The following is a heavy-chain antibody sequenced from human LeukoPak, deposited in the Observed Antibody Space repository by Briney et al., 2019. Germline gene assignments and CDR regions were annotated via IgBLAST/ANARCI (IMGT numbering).Heavy chain of an antibody. CDR2: FGSTGTI. CDR1: GFIFSDHY. V-gene: IGHV3-69-1*01. CDR3: ARSNGLRYFDR. Sequence: PGGSLRLSCATSGFIFSDHYLDWVRQAPGKGLEWVAYFGSTGTIHYADSMRGRFTISRDNAEMSLFLQMNSLRVDDTAVYYCARSNGLRYFDRWGQGTLVTVSS. J-gene: IGHJ4*02. D-gene: IGHD4-11*01.